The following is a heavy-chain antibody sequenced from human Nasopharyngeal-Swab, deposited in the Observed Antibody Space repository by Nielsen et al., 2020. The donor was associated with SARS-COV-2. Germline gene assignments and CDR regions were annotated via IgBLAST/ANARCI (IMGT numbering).Heavy chain of an antibody. V-gene: IGHV4-34*01. D-gene: IGHD5-18*01. CDR3: AREDTAMGEIFDY. Sequence: SETLSLTCAAYGGSFSGYYWSWIRQPPGKGLEWIGEINHSGSTNYNPSLKSRVTISVDTSKNQFSLKLSSVTAADTAVYYCAREDTAMGEIFDYWGQGTLVTVSS. J-gene: IGHJ4*02. CDR2: INHSGST. CDR1: GGSFSGYY.